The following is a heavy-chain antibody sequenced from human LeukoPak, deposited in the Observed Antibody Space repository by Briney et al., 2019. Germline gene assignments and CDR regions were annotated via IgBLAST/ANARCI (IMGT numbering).Heavy chain of an antibody. CDR1: GGSISSYY. Sequence: SETLSLTCTVSGGSISSYYWGWIRQPPGKGLEWIGSIYHSGSTYYNPSLKSRVTISVDTSKNQFSLKLSSVTAADTAVYYCAREGYYDRVFDYWGQGTLVTVSS. CDR3: AREGYYDRVFDY. D-gene: IGHD3-22*01. V-gene: IGHV4-38-2*02. J-gene: IGHJ4*02. CDR2: IYHSGST.